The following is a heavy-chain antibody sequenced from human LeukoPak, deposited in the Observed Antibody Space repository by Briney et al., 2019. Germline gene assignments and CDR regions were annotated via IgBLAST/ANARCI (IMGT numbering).Heavy chain of an antibody. D-gene: IGHD1-26*01. J-gene: IGHJ4*02. CDR3: ARGLESGSYGHYFDY. Sequence: SQTLSLTCAISGDSVSSNSATWSWIRQSPLRGLEWLGRTYYRSNVYNDYTVSVKSRITINPHSSKNQFSLPVNSVTPEDTAVYYCARGLESGSYGHYFDYWGQGTLVTVSS. CDR1: GDSVSSNSAT. V-gene: IGHV6-1*01. CDR2: TYYRSNVYN.